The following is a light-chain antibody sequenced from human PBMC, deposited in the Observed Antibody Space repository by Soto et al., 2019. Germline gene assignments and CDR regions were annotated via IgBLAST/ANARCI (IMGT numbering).Light chain of an antibody. V-gene: IGKV4-1*01. J-gene: IGKJ2*01. CDR2: WAS. CDR1: QSVLYSSNNKNF. Sequence: DIVMTQSPDSLAVSLGERATINCQSSQSVLYSSNNKNFLAWYQQKPGQSPKLLIYWASTRESGVPDRFSGSGSGTDFTLTISSLQAEDVAVYYCQQYYSIPYTFGQGTKLEIK. CDR3: QQYYSIPYT.